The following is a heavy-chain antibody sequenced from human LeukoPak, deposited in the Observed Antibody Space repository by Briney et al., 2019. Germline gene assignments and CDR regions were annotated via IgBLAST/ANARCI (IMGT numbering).Heavy chain of an antibody. CDR2: INTNSGDT. V-gene: IGHV1-2*02. CDR3: ARDIGEDFDY. Sequence: GASVTVSCTASGYTFTGYYMHWVRQAPGQGLEWMGWINTNSGDTNYAQKFQGRVTMTRDKSISTAYMEMSRLRSDDTAVYYCARDIGEDFDYWGQGTLVTVSS. D-gene: IGHD3-16*01. CDR1: GYTFTGYY. J-gene: IGHJ4*02.